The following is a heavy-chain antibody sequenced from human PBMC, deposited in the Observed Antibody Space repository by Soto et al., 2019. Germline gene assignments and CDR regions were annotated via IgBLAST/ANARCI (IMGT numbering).Heavy chain of an antibody. CDR3: ASRDPGTSVDY. CDR2: IYRTGST. V-gene: IGHV4-4*02. D-gene: IGHD1-7*01. Sequence: QVQLQESGPGLVKPSGTLSLTCAVSGGSFTSNNWWTWVRQPPGQGLEWIGEIYRTGSTNYNPSLKSRVTLSRNQSENQVSVKVTSLTAADTAGYYGASRDPGTSVDYWGQGTLVTLSS. CDR1: GGSFTSNNW. J-gene: IGHJ4*02.